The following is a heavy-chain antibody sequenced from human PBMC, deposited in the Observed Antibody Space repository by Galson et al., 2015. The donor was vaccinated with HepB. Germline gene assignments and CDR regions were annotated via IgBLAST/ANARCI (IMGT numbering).Heavy chain of an antibody. J-gene: IGHJ5*02. V-gene: IGHV1-3*01. CDR3: ARDGTSGGYCSSTSCSFPDDP. D-gene: IGHD2-2*01. CDR2: INAGNGNT. CDR1: GYTFTSYA. Sequence: SVKVSCKASGYTFTSYAMHWVRQAPGQRLEWMGWINAGNGNTKYSQKFQGRVTITRDTSASTAYMELSSLRSEDTAVYYCARDGTSGGYCSSTSCSFPDDPWGQGTLVTVSS.